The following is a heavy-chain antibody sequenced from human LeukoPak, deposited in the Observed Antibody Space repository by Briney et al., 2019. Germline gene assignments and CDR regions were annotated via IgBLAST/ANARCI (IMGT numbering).Heavy chain of an antibody. Sequence: SETLSLTCAVYGGSFSGYYWSWIRQPPGKGLEWIGEINHSGSTNYNPSLKSRVTISVDTSKNQFSLKLSSVTAADTAVYYCAGHLRAGPDYDAFDIWGQGTMVTVSS. V-gene: IGHV4-34*01. J-gene: IGHJ3*02. CDR3: AGHLRAGPDYDAFDI. D-gene: IGHD6-13*01. CDR2: INHSGST. CDR1: GGSFSGYY.